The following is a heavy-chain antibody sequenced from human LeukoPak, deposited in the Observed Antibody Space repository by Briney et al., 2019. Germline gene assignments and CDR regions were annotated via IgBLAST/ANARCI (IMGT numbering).Heavy chain of an antibody. J-gene: IGHJ4*02. CDR2: IYYSGST. CDR1: GGPISSSTYY. CDR3: ARAPYHSGWRLED. Sequence: PSEALSLTCTVSGGPISSSTYYWGWIRQPPVKGLEWIGSIYYSGSTYYNPSLKSRGTISVDTSKNQFSLKVSSVTAADTAVYYCARAPYHSGWRLEDWGQGALVTVTS. V-gene: IGHV4-39*01. D-gene: IGHD5-12*01.